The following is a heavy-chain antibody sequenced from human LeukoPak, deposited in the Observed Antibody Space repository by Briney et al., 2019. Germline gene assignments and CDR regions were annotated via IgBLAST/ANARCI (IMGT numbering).Heavy chain of an antibody. CDR3: ARESLSGDGFDP. D-gene: IGHD3-10*01. CDR2: INPNSGGT. V-gene: IGHV1-2*04. Sequence: ASVKVSCKASGYAFTGYYMHWVRQAPGQRVEWMGWINPNSGGTNYAQKFQGWVTMTRDTSISTAYMELSRLRSDDTAVYYCARESLSGDGFDPWGQGTLVTVSS. J-gene: IGHJ5*02. CDR1: GYAFTGYY.